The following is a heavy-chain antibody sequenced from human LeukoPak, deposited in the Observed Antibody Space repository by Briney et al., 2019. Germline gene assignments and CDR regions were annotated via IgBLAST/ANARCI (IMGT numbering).Heavy chain of an antibody. V-gene: IGHV3-30*01. CDR3: ASGGYGDITMVFH. D-gene: IGHD3-10*01. J-gene: IGHJ4*02. CDR2: ISYDGSNK. CDR1: GFTFSSYA. Sequence: GGSLRLSCAASGFTFSSYAMHWVRQAPGKGLEWVAAISYDGSNKYYADSVKGRFTISRDNSKNTLYLQMNSLRAEDTAVYYCASGGYGDITMVFHWGQGTLVTVSS.